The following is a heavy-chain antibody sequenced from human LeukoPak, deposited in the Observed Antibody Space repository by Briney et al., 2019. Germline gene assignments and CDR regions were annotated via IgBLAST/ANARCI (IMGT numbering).Heavy chain of an antibody. Sequence: GGSLRLSCAASGFTFSSSAMSWVRQAPGKGLEWVSNISGSGSGGSTYYADSAKGRFTISRDNSKNTLYLQMNSLRAEDTAVYYCARLIPLHYYDSSGPIDYWGQGTLVTVSS. D-gene: IGHD3-22*01. J-gene: IGHJ4*02. CDR1: GFTFSSSA. V-gene: IGHV3-23*01. CDR3: ARLIPLHYYDSSGPIDY. CDR2: ISGSGSGGST.